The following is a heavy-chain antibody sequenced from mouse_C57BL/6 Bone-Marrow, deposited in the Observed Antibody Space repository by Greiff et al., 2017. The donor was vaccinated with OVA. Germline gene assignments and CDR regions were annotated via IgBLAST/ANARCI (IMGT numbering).Heavy chain of an antibody. D-gene: IGHD1-1*01. V-gene: IGHV1-82*01. CDR1: GYAFSSSW. Sequence: QVQLQQSGPELVKPGASVKISCKASGYAFSSSWMNWVKQRPGQGLEWIGRIYPGDGDTNYNGKFKGKATLTADKSSSTAYMQLSSLTSEDSAVYFCARWNHYGDWYFDVWGTGTTVTVSS. J-gene: IGHJ1*03. CDR2: IYPGDGDT. CDR3: ARWNHYGDWYFDV.